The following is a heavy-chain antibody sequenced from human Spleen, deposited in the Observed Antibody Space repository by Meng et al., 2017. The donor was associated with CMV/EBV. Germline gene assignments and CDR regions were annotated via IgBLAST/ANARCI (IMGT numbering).Heavy chain of an antibody. CDR3: ARVSGMAVMGGHDS. Sequence: ASGYMFTAYYIHWVRQAPGQGLEWMGWINPNTGDTNSAQRFQGRVSMTRDTSISTAYMDLISLTSDDTAVYFCARVSGMAVMGGHDSWGQGTLVTVSS. J-gene: IGHJ4*02. D-gene: IGHD3-10*01. CDR2: INPNTGDT. V-gene: IGHV1-2*02. CDR1: GYMFTAYY.